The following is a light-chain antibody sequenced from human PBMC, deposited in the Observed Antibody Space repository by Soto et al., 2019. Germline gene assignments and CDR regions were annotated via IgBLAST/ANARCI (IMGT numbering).Light chain of an antibody. CDR1: ESMSSY. CDR2: AAS. CDR3: QQSYSIPQT. Sequence: DIQMTQSPSSLSASVGDRVTITCRASESMSSYLNWYQQKPGKAPKLLIYAASSLQSGVPSRFSGSGSGTDFTLTISSLQPEDFATYYCQQSYSIPQTFGQGTKVEI. J-gene: IGKJ1*01. V-gene: IGKV1-39*01.